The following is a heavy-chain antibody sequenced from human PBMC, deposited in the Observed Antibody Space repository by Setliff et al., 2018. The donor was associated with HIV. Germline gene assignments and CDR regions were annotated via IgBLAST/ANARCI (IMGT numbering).Heavy chain of an antibody. CDR2: INQSGIT. V-gene: IGHV4-34*01. D-gene: IGHD4-4*01. J-gene: IGHJ3*02. Sequence: KPSETLSLTCAVYGGSFSGYYWTWIRQCPGKGLEWIGEINQSGITNYNPSLKSRLTISVDTSKNQFSLRLTSVTAADTAIYFCARGQTTTTLSTLRGRAFDIWGQGTMVTVSS. CDR1: GGSFSGYY. CDR3: ARGQTTTTLSTLRGRAFDI.